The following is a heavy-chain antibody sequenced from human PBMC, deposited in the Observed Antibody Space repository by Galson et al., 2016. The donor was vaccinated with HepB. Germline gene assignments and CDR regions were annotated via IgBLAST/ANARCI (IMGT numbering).Heavy chain of an antibody. CDR2: ISNDGSNK. J-gene: IGHJ3*02. D-gene: IGHD1-26*01. Sequence: SLRLSCAASGFSFSNFAMNWVRQAPGKGLEWLAVISNDGSNKYFADSVKGRFTISRDNSKTTLYLQMNSLRAEDTAAYSCARDGRTDGVDAFNIWGKGTMVTFSS. V-gene: IGHV3-30-3*01. CDR1: GFSFSNFA. CDR3: ARDGRTDGVDAFNI.